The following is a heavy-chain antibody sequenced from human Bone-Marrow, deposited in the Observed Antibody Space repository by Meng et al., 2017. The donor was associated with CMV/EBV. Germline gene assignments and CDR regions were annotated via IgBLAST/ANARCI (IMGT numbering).Heavy chain of an antibody. CDR2: ISYDGSNK. CDR3: ARAGNDNVVVIAISLQH. J-gene: IGHJ1*01. V-gene: IGHV3-30-3*01. D-gene: IGHD2-21*01. CDR1: GFTFSSYA. Sequence: GESLKISCAASGFTFSSYAMHWVRQAPGKGLEWVAVISYDGSNKYYADSVKGRFTISRDNSKNTLYLQMNSLRAEDTAVYYCARAGNDNVVVIAISLQHWGQGTLVTVSP.